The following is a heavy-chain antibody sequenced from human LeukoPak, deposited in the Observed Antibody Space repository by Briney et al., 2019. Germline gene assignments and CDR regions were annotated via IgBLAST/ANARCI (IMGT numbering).Heavy chain of an antibody. Sequence: PGRSLRLSCAASGFTFSSYSMNWVRQAPGKGLEWVSSISSSSSYIYYADSVKGRFTISRDNAKNSLYLQMNSLRAEDTAVYYCARDYYDSSGYYVEKRFDYWGQGTLVTVSS. V-gene: IGHV3-21*01. CDR3: ARDYYDSSGYYVEKRFDY. J-gene: IGHJ4*02. CDR1: GFTFSSYS. CDR2: ISSSSSYI. D-gene: IGHD3-22*01.